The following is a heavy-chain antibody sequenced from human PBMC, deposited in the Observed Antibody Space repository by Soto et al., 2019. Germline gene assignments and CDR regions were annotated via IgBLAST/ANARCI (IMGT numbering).Heavy chain of an antibody. CDR3: ARHHLVASDAFDI. J-gene: IGHJ3*02. CDR1: GGTFSSYA. D-gene: IGHD5-12*01. Sequence: VKVSCKASGGTFSSYAISWVRQAPGQGLEWMGGIIPIFGTANYAQKFQGRVTITADESTSTAYMELSSLRSEDTAVYYCARHHLVASDAFDIWGQGTMVTVSS. V-gene: IGHV1-69*13. CDR2: IIPIFGTA.